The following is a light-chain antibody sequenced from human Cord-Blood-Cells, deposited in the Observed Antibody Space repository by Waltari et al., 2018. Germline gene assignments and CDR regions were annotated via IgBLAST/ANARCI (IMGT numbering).Light chain of an antibody. J-gene: IGKJ4*01. V-gene: IGKV3-11*01. CDR1: QSVSTY. CDR3: QQRSNWPPLT. Sequence: EIVLTQSPATLSFSLRESATLPCRASQSVSTYLAWYQQKPGQAPRLLIYDASNRATGIPARFGGSGSGTDFTLTISSGEPEDFAVYYCQQRSNWPPLTCGGGTKVEIK. CDR2: DAS.